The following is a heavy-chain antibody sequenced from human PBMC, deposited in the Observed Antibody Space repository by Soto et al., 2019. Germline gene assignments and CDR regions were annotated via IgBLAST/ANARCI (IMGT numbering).Heavy chain of an antibody. D-gene: IGHD7-27*01. CDR1: GGSFSGHY. V-gene: IGHV4-34*01. CDR2: INHSGST. J-gene: IGHJ6*02. CDR3: AKQGHWGSYYGMDV. Sequence: QVQLQQWGAGLLKPSETLSLTCAVYGGSFSGHYWSWIRQPPGKGLEWIGEINHSGSTNYNPSLKGRVTLSLDTSKNQFSLKLSSVTAADTAVYYCAKQGHWGSYYGMDVWGQGTTVTVSS.